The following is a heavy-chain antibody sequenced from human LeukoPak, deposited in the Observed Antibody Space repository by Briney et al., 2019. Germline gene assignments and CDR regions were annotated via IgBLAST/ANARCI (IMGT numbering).Heavy chain of an antibody. D-gene: IGHD1-26*01. CDR1: GXTVSSNY. CDR3: ARGSSGSYDY. V-gene: IGHV3-66*01. J-gene: IGHJ4*02. CDR2: IYSGGST. Sequence: PGGSLRLSCAASGXTVSSNYMSWVRQAPGKGLEWVSVIYSGGSTYYAGSVKGRCTISRDNSKNTLYLQMNSLRAEDTAVYYCARGSSGSYDYWGQGTLVTVSS.